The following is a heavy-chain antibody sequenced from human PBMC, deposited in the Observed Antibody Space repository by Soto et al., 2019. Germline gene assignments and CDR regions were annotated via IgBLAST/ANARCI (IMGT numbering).Heavy chain of an antibody. J-gene: IGHJ6*02. D-gene: IGHD4-17*01. CDR1: GGTFSSYA. CDR2: IIPIFGTA. Sequence: QVQLVQSGAEVKKPGSSVKVSCKASGGTFSSYAISWVRQAPGQGLEWMGGIIPIFGTANYAQKFQGRVTITADESTSTAYMELSSLRSDDTAVYYCARWGGTTVTTSYYYYGMDVWGQGTTVTVSS. V-gene: IGHV1-69*12. CDR3: ARWGGTTVTTSYYYYGMDV.